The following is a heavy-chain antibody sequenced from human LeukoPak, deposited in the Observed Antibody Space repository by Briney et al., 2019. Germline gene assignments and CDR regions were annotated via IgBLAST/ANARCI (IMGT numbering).Heavy chain of an antibody. CDR3: VRDAYGSGKGYFDY. J-gene: IGHJ4*02. CDR1: GYAFSNYG. V-gene: IGHV1-18*01. CDR2: ISSYDGNT. Sequence: ASVKVSCKASGYAFSNYGFSWVRQAPGQGLEWMGWISSYDGNTKSEDKLQGRVVMTTDTSTSTAYMELRSLKSDDTAVYYYVRDAYGSGKGYFDYWGQGTLVTVSS. D-gene: IGHD3-10*01.